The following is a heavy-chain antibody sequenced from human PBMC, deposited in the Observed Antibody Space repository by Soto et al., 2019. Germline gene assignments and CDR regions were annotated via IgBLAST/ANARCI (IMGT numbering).Heavy chain of an antibody. CDR2: ISYSGST. CDR3: ARDLKEYCSDGKCNWFDP. Sequence: SETLSLTCTVSGASITTYYWSWIRQPPGKGLEWIGYISYSGSTDYNPSLKSRVTISFDASKNQISLQVRSATAADTAVYYCARDLKEYCSDGKCNWFDPWGQGTLVTVSS. CDR1: GASITTYY. D-gene: IGHD2-15*01. V-gene: IGHV4-59*01. J-gene: IGHJ5*02.